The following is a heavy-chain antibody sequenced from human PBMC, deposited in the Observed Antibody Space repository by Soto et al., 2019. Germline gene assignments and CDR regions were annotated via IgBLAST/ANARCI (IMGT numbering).Heavy chain of an antibody. J-gene: IGHJ3*02. D-gene: IGHD6-19*01. CDR1: GDSVSKNSSA. V-gene: IGHV6-1*01. CDR2: TYYRSKWYN. CDR3: ARGVAVAVERGAFDI. Sequence: PSQTLSLTCAISGDSVSKNSSAWNWIRQSPSRGLEWLGRTYYRSKWYNDYAVSVKSRITINPDTSKNQFSLQLNSVTPEDTAVYYCARGVAVAVERGAFDIWGQGTMVTVSS.